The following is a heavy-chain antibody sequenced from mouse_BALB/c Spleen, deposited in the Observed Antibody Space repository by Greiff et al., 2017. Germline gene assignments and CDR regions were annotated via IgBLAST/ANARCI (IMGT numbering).Heavy chain of an antibody. J-gene: IGHJ4*01. Sequence: EVMLVESGGGLVQPGGSLRLSCATSGFTFTDYYMSWVRQPPGKALEWLGFIRNKANGYTTEYSASVKGRFTISRDNSQSILYLQMNTLRAEDSATYYCARADQVYYAMDYWGQGTSVTVSS. V-gene: IGHV7-3*02. CDR1: GFTFTDYY. CDR2: IRNKANGYTT. CDR3: ARADQVYYAMDY.